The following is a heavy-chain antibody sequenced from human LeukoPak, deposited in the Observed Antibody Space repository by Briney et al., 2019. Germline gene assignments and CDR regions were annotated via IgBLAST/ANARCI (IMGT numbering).Heavy chain of an antibody. CDR3: AREDIVWDAFDI. CDR2: ISSSSSYI. CDR1: GFTFSSYS. Sequence: SGGSLRLSCAASGFTFSSYSMNWVRQAPGKGLEWVSSISSSSSYIYYADSVKGRFTISRDNAKNTLYLQMNSLRAEDTAVYYCAREDIVWDAFDIWGQGTTVTVSS. D-gene: IGHD2-15*01. V-gene: IGHV3-21*01. J-gene: IGHJ3*02.